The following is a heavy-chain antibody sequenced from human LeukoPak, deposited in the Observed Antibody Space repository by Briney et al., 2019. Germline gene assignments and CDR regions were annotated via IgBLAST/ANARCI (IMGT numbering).Heavy chain of an antibody. Sequence: PGGSLRLSCVASGFTFSDAWMTWVRQAPGKGLEWVGRIKSKSDGGTTDYAAPVKGRFIISRDDSKNTLYLQMNSLKTEDSGIYYCTTEVAGFDNWGQGSLVTVSS. CDR1: GFTFSDAW. CDR3: TTEVAGFDN. D-gene: IGHD6-19*01. J-gene: IGHJ4*02. V-gene: IGHV3-15*01. CDR2: IKSKSDGGTT.